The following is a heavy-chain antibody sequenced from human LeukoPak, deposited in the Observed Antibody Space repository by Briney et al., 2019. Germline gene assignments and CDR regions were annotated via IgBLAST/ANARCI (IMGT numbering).Heavy chain of an antibody. D-gene: IGHD3-22*01. CDR3: ARSIVVVPFDY. CDR1: GGSISSSRYY. V-gene: IGHV4-39*01. CDR2: MYSSGNT. Sequence: SGTLSLTCTVSGGSISSSRYYWGWIRQPPGKGLEWIGSMYSSGNTYYNSSLKSRVAISVDTSKNQFSLRLTSVTAADTAVYYCARSIVVVPFDYWGQGTLVTVSS. J-gene: IGHJ4*02.